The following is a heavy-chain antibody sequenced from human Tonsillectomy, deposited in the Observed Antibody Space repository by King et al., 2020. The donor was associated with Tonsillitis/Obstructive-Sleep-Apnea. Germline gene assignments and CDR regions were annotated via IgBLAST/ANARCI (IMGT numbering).Heavy chain of an antibody. CDR2: IYPGDSDT. V-gene: IGHV5-51*03. CDR1: GYSFTNYW. D-gene: IGHD4-17*01. J-gene: IGHJ6*02. CDR3: ARLLGYCDYGDYYYGLDV. Sequence: QLVQSGAEVKKPGESLRISCKDSGYSFTNYWIAWVRQMPGKGLELMGIIYPGDSDTRYGPSFQGQVTISADKSINTAYLQWSSLKASDTAMYYCARLLGYCDYGDYYYGLDVWGQGTTVTVSS.